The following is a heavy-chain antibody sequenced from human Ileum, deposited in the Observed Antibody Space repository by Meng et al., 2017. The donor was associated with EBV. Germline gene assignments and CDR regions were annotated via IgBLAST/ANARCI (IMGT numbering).Heavy chain of an antibody. CDR1: GFGFSTYS. V-gene: IGHV3-21*06. D-gene: IGHD1-14*01. Sequence: VVEAGGWRVVPGAVVTLHIVGSGFGFSTYSMNWVREEPGKGLECVSSISSQSSYSYNRDSVKGRFTITRDNDKNTLYLQMDNRRADDTAVYFCARDLTCPHCFDPWGQGTLVTVSS. CDR2: ISSQSSYS. CDR3: ARDLTCPHCFDP. J-gene: IGHJ5*02.